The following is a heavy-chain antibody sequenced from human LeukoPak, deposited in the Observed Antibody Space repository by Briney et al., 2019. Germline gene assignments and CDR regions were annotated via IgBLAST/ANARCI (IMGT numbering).Heavy chain of an antibody. CDR2: IYYSGST. V-gene: IGHV4-59*01. Sequence: SETLSLTCTVSGGSISSYYWSWIRQPPGKGLEWIGYIYYSGSTNYNPFLKSRVTISVDTSKNQFSLKLSSVTAADTAVYYCARVDVAAAGRHNWFDPWGQGTLVTVSS. CDR3: ARVDVAAAGRHNWFDP. J-gene: IGHJ5*02. CDR1: GGSISSYY. D-gene: IGHD6-13*01.